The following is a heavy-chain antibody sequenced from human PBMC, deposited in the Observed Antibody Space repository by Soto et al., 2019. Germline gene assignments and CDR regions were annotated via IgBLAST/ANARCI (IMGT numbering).Heavy chain of an antibody. V-gene: IGHV4-31*03. CDR2: IYHSGST. CDR1: GDSRAIGGDY. Sequence: SQMLSLTYCVSGDSRAIGGDYWTWIRQHPGKGLEWIGYIYHSGSTYYSPSLKSRVTISVDTSENQFSLKLTSMTAADTAVYYCARGGDGFDLWGQGKMVTVSS. J-gene: IGHJ3*01. CDR3: ARGGDGFDL.